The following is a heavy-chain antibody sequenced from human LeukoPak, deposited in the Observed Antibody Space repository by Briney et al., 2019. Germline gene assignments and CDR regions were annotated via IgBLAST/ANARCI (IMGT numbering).Heavy chain of an antibody. CDR2: INHSGST. CDR1: GGSFSGYY. Sequence: SETLSLTCAVYGGSFSGYYWSWIRQPPGKGLEWIGEINHSGSTNYNPSLKSRVTISVDTSKNRFSLKLSSVTAADTAVYYCARGPNYGSGSYVDYWGQGTLVTVSS. D-gene: IGHD3-10*01. CDR3: ARGPNYGSGSYVDY. V-gene: IGHV4-34*01. J-gene: IGHJ4*02.